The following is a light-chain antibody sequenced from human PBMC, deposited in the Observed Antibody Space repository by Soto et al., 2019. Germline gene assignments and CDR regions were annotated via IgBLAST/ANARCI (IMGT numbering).Light chain of an antibody. CDR2: EVT. CDR1: SSDVGGYNH. CDR3: SSYTSSFSSV. Sequence: QSVLTQPATVSGSPGQSITLSCAGSSSDVGGYNHVSWYQHHPGKAPKLLIYEVTNRPSGVSNRFSGSKSGNTASLTISGLQAEDKAEYYCSSYTSSFSSVFGTGTKVTVL. J-gene: IGLJ1*01. V-gene: IGLV2-14*01.